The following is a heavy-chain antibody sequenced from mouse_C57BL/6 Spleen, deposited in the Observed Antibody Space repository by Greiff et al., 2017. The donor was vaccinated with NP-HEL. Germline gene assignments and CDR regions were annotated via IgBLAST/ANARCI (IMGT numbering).Heavy chain of an antibody. V-gene: IGHV10-1*01. Sequence: VQLKESGGGLVQPKGSLKLSCAASGFSFNTYAMNWVRQAPGKGVEWVARIRSKSNNYATYYADSVKDRFTISREDSESMLYLQMNNLKTEDTAMYYCVLGSSFDYWGQGTTLTVSS. CDR3: VLGSSFDY. CDR2: IRSKSNNYAT. CDR1: GFSFNTYA. J-gene: IGHJ2*01. D-gene: IGHD1-1*01.